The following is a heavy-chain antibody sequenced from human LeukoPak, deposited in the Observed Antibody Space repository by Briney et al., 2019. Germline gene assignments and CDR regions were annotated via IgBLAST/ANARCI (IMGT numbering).Heavy chain of an antibody. D-gene: IGHD5-12*01. V-gene: IGHV4-34*01. CDR2: INHSGST. Sequence: GSLRLSCAASGFPFSSFEMNWVRQAPGKGLEWIGEINHSGSTNYNPSLKSGVTISVDTSKNQFSLKLSSVTAADTAVYYCARGPSGYHNTGGQGTLVTVSS. J-gene: IGHJ4*02. CDR1: GFPFSSFE. CDR3: ARGPSGYHNT.